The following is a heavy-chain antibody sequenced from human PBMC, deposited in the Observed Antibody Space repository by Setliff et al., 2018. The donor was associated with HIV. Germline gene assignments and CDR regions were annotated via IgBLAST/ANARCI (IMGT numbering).Heavy chain of an antibody. CDR3: AKETDARPFDY. V-gene: IGHV4-39*07. J-gene: IGHJ4*02. CDR2: IYYSGST. CDR1: GASTSSNTYS. D-gene: IGHD6-6*01. Sequence: PSETLSLTCTVSGASTSSNTYSWVWIRQPPGKGLEWIGSIYYSGSTYYNPSLKSRVTISGDTSKNQFSLELTSVTAADTAVYYCAKETDARPFDYWGQGTLVTVSS.